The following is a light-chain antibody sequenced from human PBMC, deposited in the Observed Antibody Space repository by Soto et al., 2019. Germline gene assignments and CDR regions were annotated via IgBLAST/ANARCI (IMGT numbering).Light chain of an antibody. Sequence: QSVLTQPASVSGSPGQSITISCNGTSSDVGGHDYVSWYQQHPDKAPKLTIFEVSNRPSGVSNRFSGSKSGNTASLTISGLQAEDEADYYCSSNTDSNSFYVFGSGTKVTVL. J-gene: IGLJ1*01. CDR1: SSDVGGHDY. CDR2: EVS. CDR3: SSNTDSNSFYV. V-gene: IGLV2-14*01.